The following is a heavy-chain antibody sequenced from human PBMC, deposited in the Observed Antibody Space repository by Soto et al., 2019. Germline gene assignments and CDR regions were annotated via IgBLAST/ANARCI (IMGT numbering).Heavy chain of an antibody. J-gene: IGHJ6*03. D-gene: IGHD6-6*01. CDR3: ARIAARLSYYYYYMDV. V-gene: IGHV3-11*01. CDR1: GFTFSDYY. CDR2: ISSSGSTI. Sequence: GGSLRLSCAASGFTFSDYYMSWIRQAPGKGLEWVSYISSSGSTIYYADSVKGRFTISRDNAKNSLYLQMNSLRAEDTAVYYCARIAARLSYYYYYMDVWGKGTTVTVSS.